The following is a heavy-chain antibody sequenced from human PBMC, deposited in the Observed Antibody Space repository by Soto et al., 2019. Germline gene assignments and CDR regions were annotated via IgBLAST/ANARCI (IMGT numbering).Heavy chain of an antibody. Sequence: QVQLVQSGAEVKKPGSSVKVSCKASGGTFSSYAISWVRQAPGQGLESMGGIIPIFGTANYAQKFQGRVTITADESTSTAYMELSSLRSEDTAVYYCARPRDYYGSGSYRTPFWFDPWGQGTLVTVSS. CDR3: ARPRDYYGSGSYRTPFWFDP. V-gene: IGHV1-69*01. CDR1: GGTFSSYA. J-gene: IGHJ5*02. CDR2: IIPIFGTA. D-gene: IGHD3-10*01.